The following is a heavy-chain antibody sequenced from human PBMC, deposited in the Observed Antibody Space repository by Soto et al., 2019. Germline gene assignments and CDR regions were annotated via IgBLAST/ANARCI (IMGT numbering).Heavy chain of an antibody. CDR2: ISSSSSTI. CDR3: ARDAPRCSGDSCFDC. Sequence: EVQLMESGGGLVQPGGSLRLSCAASGFTFSSYSMHWVRQAPGKGLEWVSYISSSSSTIYYADSVKGRFTISRDNANNSLYLQMNSLRAEDTAVYYCARDAPRCSGDSCFDCWGQGTLVTVSS. D-gene: IGHD2-15*01. CDR1: GFTFSSYS. J-gene: IGHJ4*02. V-gene: IGHV3-48*01.